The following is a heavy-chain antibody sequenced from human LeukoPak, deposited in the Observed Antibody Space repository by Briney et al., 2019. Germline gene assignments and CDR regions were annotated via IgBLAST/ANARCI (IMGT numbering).Heavy chain of an antibody. CDR1: GGSFSGYY. CDR3: ARASKHTITMVRGVIIRGFDP. CDR2: INHSGST. D-gene: IGHD3-10*01. J-gene: IGHJ5*02. V-gene: IGHV4-34*01. Sequence: SETLSLTCAVYGGSFSGYYWSWLRQPPGKGLEWIGEINHSGSTNYNPSLKSRVTISVDTSKNQFSLKLSSVTAADTAVYYCARASKHTITMVRGVIIRGFDPWGQGTLVTVSS.